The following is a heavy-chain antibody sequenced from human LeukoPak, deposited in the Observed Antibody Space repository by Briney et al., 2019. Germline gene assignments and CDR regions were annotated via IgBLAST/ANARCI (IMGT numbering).Heavy chain of an antibody. V-gene: IGHV3-21*01. CDR3: AGGGDFDY. Sequence: GGSLRLSCAASGFSFSIYFMNWVRQAPGKGLEWVSSISRTSEYIHYADSVRGRFAISRDNAKNSVYLQMNRLRAEDTAVYFCAGGGDFDYWGQGILLTVSA. CDR2: ISRTSEYI. D-gene: IGHD3-16*01. J-gene: IGHJ4*02. CDR1: GFSFSIYF.